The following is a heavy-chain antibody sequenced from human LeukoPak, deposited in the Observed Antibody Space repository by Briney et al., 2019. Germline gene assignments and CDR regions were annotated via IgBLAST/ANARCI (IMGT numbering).Heavy chain of an antibody. CDR2: IYYSGST. CDR3: ARDRPELLPVWFDP. J-gene: IGHJ5*02. CDR1: GGSISSSSYY. V-gene: IGHV4-39*02. Sequence: SETLSLTCTVSGGSISSSSYYWGWIRQPPGKGLEWIGSIYYSGSTYYNPSLKSRVTISVDTSKNQFSLKLSSVTAADTAVYHCARDRPELLPVWFDPWGQGTLVTVSS. D-gene: IGHD3-22*01.